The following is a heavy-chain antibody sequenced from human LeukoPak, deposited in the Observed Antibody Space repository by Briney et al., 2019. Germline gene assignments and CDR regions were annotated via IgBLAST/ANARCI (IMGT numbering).Heavy chain of an antibody. CDR3: AREKAMVRGTFDY. Sequence: VSVKVSCKASGYTFTGYYMHWVRQAPGQGLEWMGWINPNSGGTNYAQKFQGRVTMTRDTSISTAYMELSRLRSDDTAVYYCAREKAMVRGTFDYWGQGTLVTVSS. D-gene: IGHD3-10*01. CDR1: GYTFTGYY. V-gene: IGHV1-2*02. CDR2: INPNSGGT. J-gene: IGHJ4*02.